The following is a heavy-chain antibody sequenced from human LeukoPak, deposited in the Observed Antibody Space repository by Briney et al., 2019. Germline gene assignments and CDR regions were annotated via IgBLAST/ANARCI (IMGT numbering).Heavy chain of an antibody. CDR3: AKDLTTLTLGKDY. CDR1: GFTFSNFG. J-gene: IGHJ4*02. Sequence: GGSLRLSCAASGFTFSNFGMHWVRQAPGKGLEWVAVISSDGNDEYYANAVKGRFTISRDNSMNTLYLQMNSLRAEDTAIYYCAKDLTTLTLGKDYWGQGTLVTVSS. D-gene: IGHD4-17*01. CDR2: ISSDGNDE. V-gene: IGHV3-30*18.